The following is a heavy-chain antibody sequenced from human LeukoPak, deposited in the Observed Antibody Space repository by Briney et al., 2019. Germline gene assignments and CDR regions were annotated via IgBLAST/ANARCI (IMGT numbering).Heavy chain of an antibody. Sequence: GGCLRLSPAASLYTIRTYRTHWVRHAPGKGSVWGSRLHPDGSPTDYPDPVKGRFSNSRDNGKNTLYLKKNSMKVKDEYVYYCARDQVVWWKPVGNFDLWGRGTLVAVAS. V-gene: IGHV3-74*01. CDR3: ARDQVVWWKPVGNFDL. J-gene: IGHJ2*01. D-gene: IGHD2-21*01. CDR2: LHPDGSPT. CDR1: LYTIRTYR.